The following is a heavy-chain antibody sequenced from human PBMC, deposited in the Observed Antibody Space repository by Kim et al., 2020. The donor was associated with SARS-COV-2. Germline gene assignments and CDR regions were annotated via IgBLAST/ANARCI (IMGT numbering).Heavy chain of an antibody. D-gene: IGHD3-9*01. Sequence: GGSLRLSCAASGFTFSDYYMSWIRQAPGKGLEWVSYISSSSSYTNYAASVKGRFTICSNNAKNSQHLQMNSLSAEDTAVYYCAIEVGGYFDWLHCFDPWG. V-gene: IGHV3-11*05. CDR2: ISSSSSYT. CDR3: AIEVGGYFDWLHCFDP. CDR1: GFTFSDYY. J-gene: IGHJ5*02.